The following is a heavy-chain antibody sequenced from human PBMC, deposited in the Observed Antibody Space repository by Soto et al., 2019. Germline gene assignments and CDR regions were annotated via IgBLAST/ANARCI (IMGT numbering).Heavy chain of an antibody. D-gene: IGHD3-16*01. CDR3: ANWGGYYYGMDV. CDR2: ISGSGGST. CDR1: GFTFSSYA. V-gene: IGHV3-23*01. J-gene: IGHJ6*02. Sequence: VQLLESGGGLVQPGGSLRLSCAASGFTFSSYAMSWVRQAPGKGLEWVSAISGSGGSTYYADSVKGRFTISRDNSKNTLYLQMNSLRAEDTAVYYCANWGGYYYGMDVWGQGTTVTVSS.